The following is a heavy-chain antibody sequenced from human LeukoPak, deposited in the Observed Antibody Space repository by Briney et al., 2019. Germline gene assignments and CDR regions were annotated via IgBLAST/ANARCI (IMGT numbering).Heavy chain of an antibody. D-gene: IGHD6-19*01. J-gene: IGHJ4*02. Sequence: GGSLRLSCAASGFTFSSYGMHWVRQAPGKGLEWVAVIWYDGSNKYYADSVKGRFTISRDNSKNTLYLQMNSLRAEDTAVYYCARDKRIAVAGTPSWSLAYWGQGTLVTVSS. CDR2: IWYDGSNK. CDR3: ARDKRIAVAGTPSWSLAY. V-gene: IGHV3-33*01. CDR1: GFTFSSYG.